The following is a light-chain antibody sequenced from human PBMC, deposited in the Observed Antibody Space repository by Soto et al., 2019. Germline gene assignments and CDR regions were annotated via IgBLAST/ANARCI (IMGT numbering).Light chain of an antibody. CDR3: QQRSKWACT. J-gene: IGKJ4*01. Sequence: EIVLTQSPATLSLSPGERATLSCRASQSVSNYLAWYQQKPGQAPRLLIYDTSNRAPGIPARVSGSGSGTDFTLTTSSLEPGDFAVYYWQQRSKWACTFGGGTKVGIK. CDR2: DTS. CDR1: QSVSNY. V-gene: IGKV3-11*01.